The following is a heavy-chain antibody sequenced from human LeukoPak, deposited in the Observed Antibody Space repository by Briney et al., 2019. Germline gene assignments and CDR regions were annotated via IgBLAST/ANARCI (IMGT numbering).Heavy chain of an antibody. CDR1: GGSISSYY. CDR3: ARGVGYDFWSGYWFWFDP. CDR2: IYTSGST. D-gene: IGHD3-3*01. V-gene: IGHV4-4*07. J-gene: IGHJ5*02. Sequence: PSETLSLTCTVSGGSISSYYWSWIRQPAGKGLEWIGRIYTSGSTNYNPSLKSRVAMSVDTSKNQFSLKLSSVTAADTAVHYCARGVGYDFWSGYWFWFDPWGQGTLVTVSS.